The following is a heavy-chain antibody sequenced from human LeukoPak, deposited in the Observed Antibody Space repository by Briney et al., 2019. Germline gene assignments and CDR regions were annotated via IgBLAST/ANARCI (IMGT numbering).Heavy chain of an antibody. Sequence: GGSLGLSCAASGFTFSSYAMHWVRQAPGKGLEWVAVISYDGSNKYYADSVKGRFTISRDNSKNTLYLQMNSLRAEDTAVYYCARLNLEGVGTLLDYWGQGTPVPVPP. CDR3: ARLNLEGVGTLLDY. V-gene: IGHV3-30*04. CDR1: GFTFSSYA. CDR2: ISYDGSNK. D-gene: IGHD3-16*01. J-gene: IGHJ4*02.